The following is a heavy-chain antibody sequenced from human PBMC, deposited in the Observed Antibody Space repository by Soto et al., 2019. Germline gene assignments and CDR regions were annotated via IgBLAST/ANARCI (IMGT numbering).Heavy chain of an antibody. V-gene: IGHV1-18*01. CDR2: ISAYNGDT. D-gene: IGHD2-8*01. J-gene: IGHJ4*02. CDR1: GYTFSSYG. Sequence: QAQLVQSGAEVKKPGASVKVSCRASGYTFSSYGYAWVRQAPGQGLEWMGWISAYNGDTNYAQKFQDRVTLTTDTPTTTAYMELRNLGSDDTAVYYCARSGAYCTSITCLFDSFWGLGTLVTVSS. CDR3: ARSGAYCTSITCLFDSF.